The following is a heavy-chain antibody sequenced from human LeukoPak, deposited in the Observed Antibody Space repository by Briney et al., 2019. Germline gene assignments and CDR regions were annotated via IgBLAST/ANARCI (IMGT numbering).Heavy chain of an antibody. Sequence: PSETLSLTCTVSGVSISSRSYYWGWIRQPPGKGLEWIGSIYYSGSTYYNPSLKSRVTISVDTSKNQFSLKLSSVTAADTAVYYCARELRFLEYYFDYWGQGTLVTVSS. CDR3: ARELRFLEYYFDY. CDR1: GVSISSRSYY. V-gene: IGHV4-39*07. J-gene: IGHJ4*02. D-gene: IGHD3-3*01. CDR2: IYYSGST.